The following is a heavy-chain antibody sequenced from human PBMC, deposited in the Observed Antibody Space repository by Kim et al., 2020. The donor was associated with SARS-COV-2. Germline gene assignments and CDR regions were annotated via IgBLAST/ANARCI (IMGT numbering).Heavy chain of an antibody. CDR1: GYTFTSYY. V-gene: IGHV1-46*01. J-gene: IGHJ6*02. D-gene: IGHD3-10*01. Sequence: ASVKVSCKASGYTFTSYYMHWVRQAPGQGLEWMGIINPSGGSTSYAQKFQGRVTMTRDTSTSTVYMELSSLRSEDTAVYYCASSGGSGSYNYYYYGMDVWGQGTTVTVSS. CDR3: ASSGGSGSYNYYYYGMDV. CDR2: INPSGGST.